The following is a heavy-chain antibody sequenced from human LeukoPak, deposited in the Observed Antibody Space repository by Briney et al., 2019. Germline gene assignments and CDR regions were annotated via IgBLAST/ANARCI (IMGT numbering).Heavy chain of an antibody. CDR1: GFTFSSYW. CDR2: INSDGSST. V-gene: IGHV3-74*01. CDR3: ARDFEPNDPYYDYVWGSYRRNWFDP. Sequence: RPGGSLRLSCAASGFTFSSYWMHWVRHAPGKGLVWVSRINSDGSSTSYADSVKGRFTISRDNAKNTLYLQMNSLRAEDTAVYYCARDFEPNDPYYDYVWGSYRRNWFDPWDQGTLVTVSS. D-gene: IGHD3-16*02. J-gene: IGHJ5*02.